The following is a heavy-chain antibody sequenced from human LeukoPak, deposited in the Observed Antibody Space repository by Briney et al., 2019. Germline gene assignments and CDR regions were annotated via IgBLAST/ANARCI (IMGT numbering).Heavy chain of an antibody. CDR1: GGSISSSSHY. CDR3: ARERNWNYGEDDY. D-gene: IGHD1-7*01. V-gene: IGHV3-11*04. Sequence: LSLTCTVSGGSISSSSHYWGWIRQAPGKGLEWVSYISSSGSTIYYADSVKGRFTISRDNAKNSLYLQMNSLRAEDTAVYYCARERNWNYGEDDYWGQGTLVTVSS. J-gene: IGHJ4*02. CDR2: ISSSGSTI.